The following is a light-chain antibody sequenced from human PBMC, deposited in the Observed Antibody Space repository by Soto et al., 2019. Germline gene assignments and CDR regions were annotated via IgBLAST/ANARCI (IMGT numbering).Light chain of an antibody. CDR2: EVS. J-gene: IGLJ1*01. V-gene: IGLV2-14*01. CDR1: SSDIGNYKY. Sequence: QSVLTQPASISGSPGQSITISCTGSSSDIGNYKYVSWYQQHPGKAPKLIIYEVSNRPSGVSLRFSGSKSANTASLTLSGLQADDEAEYYCASFSNRTFVFGSGTKVTVL. CDR3: ASFSNRTFV.